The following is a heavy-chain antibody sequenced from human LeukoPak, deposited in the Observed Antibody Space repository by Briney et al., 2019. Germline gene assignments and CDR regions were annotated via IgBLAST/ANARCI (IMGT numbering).Heavy chain of an antibody. V-gene: IGHV4-30-4*01. J-gene: IGHJ4*02. CDR1: GGSISSRDYY. D-gene: IGHD5-24*01. Sequence: SETLSLTCAVSGGSISSRDYYWSWIRQPPGKGLEWIGYIYYSGTTYYNPSLKSRVTISVDTSKNQFSLKLSSVTAADTAVYYCARGDGYNTYYFDYWGQGTLVTVSS. CDR3: ARGDGYNTYYFDY. CDR2: IYYSGTT.